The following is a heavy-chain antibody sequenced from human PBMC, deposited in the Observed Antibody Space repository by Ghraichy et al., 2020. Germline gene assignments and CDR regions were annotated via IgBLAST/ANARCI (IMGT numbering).Heavy chain of an antibody. V-gene: IGHV4-38-2*02. CDR2: IYHSGST. CDR3: ARDVDTAMVQSDGAFDI. Sequence: SETLSLTCAVSGYSISSGYYWGWIRQPPGKGLEWIGSIYHSGSTYYNPSLKSRVTISVDTSKNQFSLKLSSVTAADTAVYYCARDVDTAMVQSDGAFDIWGQGTMVTVSS. CDR1: GYSISSGYY. J-gene: IGHJ3*02. D-gene: IGHD5-18*01.